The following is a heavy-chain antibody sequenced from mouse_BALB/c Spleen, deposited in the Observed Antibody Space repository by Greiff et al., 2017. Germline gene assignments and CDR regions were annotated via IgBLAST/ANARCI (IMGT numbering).Heavy chain of an antibody. Sequence: QLQQSGPELVKPGASVKMSCKASGYTFTSYVMHWVKQKPGQGLEWIGYINPYNDGTKYNEKFKGKATLTSDKSSSTAYMELSSLTSEDSAVYYCARGDGYYSYYFDYWGQGTTLTVSS. CDR2: INPYNDGT. D-gene: IGHD2-3*01. J-gene: IGHJ2*01. CDR1: GYTFTSYV. V-gene: IGHV1-14*01. CDR3: ARGDGYYSYYFDY.